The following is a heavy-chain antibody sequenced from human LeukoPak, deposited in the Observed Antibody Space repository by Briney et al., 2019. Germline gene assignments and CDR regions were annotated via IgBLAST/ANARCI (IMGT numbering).Heavy chain of an antibody. Sequence: GGSLRLSCAASGFTFSSYAMSWVRQAPGKGLEWVSAISGSGGSTYYADSVKGRFAISRDNSKNTLYLQMNSLRAEDTAVYYCAKDTLKGDYYDSSGYYGYWGQGTLVTVSS. V-gene: IGHV3-23*01. D-gene: IGHD3-22*01. CDR1: GFTFSSYA. CDR2: ISGSGGST. CDR3: AKDTLKGDYYDSSGYYGY. J-gene: IGHJ4*02.